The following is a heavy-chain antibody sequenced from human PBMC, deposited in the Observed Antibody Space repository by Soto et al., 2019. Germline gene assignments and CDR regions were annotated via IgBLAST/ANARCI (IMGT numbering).Heavy chain of an antibody. CDR1: GDSVSSNSAA. CDR2: TYYRSKWYN. D-gene: IGHD7-27*01. J-gene: IGHJ6*03. Sequence: KQSQTLSLTCAISGDSVSSNSAAWNWIRQSPSRGLEWLGRTYYRSKWYNDYAVSVKSRITINPDTSKNQFSLQLNSVTPEDTAVYYCSKQKVTLDLGIYYYYYYMDVWGKGTTVTVSS. V-gene: IGHV6-1*01. CDR3: SKQKVTLDLGIYYYYYYMDV.